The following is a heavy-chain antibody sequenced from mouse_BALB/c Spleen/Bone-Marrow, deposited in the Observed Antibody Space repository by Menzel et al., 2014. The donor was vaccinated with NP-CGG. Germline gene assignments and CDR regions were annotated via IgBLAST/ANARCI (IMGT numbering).Heavy chain of an antibody. CDR1: GYTFTDTW. CDR2: INPSTGYA. Sequence: VQLKDSGPELAKPGASVKMSCKASGYTFTDTWIHWIKQRPGQGLEWIGYINPSTGYAEYNQNFKDKATLTVDKSSSTAYMQLSSLTPEDSAVYYCARDYWGQGTTLTVSS. V-gene: IGHV1-7*01. J-gene: IGHJ2*01. CDR3: ARDY.